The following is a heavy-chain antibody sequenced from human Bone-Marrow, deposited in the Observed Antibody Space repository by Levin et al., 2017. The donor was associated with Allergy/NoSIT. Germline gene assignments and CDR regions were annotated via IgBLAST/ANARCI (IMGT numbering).Heavy chain of an antibody. Sequence: ASVKVSCKASGYTFTNYDVSWVRQAPGQGLEWMGWISRYNGNTNYAHNLRGRVTLTTDTSTSTAYMELSSLRSDDTAVYYCARGSRSTSSGLNYWGQGTLVTVSS. CDR1: GYTFTNYD. CDR3: ARGSRSTSSGLNY. J-gene: IGHJ4*02. D-gene: IGHD6-6*01. CDR2: ISRYNGNT. V-gene: IGHV1-18*01.